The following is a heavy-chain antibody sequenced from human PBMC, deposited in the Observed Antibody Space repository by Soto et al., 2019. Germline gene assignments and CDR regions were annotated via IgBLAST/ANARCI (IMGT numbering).Heavy chain of an antibody. CDR3: AKDQVVVVPAAVADY. V-gene: IGHV3-23*01. D-gene: IGHD2-2*01. Sequence: GGSMRRSCAASGLTFSSYSMGWFRPAPGKGLEWVSAISGSGGSTYYADSVKGRFTISRDNSKNTLYLQMNSLRAEDTAVYYCAKDQVVVVPAAVADYWGQGTLVTVSS. CDR1: GLTFSSYS. CDR2: ISGSGGST. J-gene: IGHJ4*02.